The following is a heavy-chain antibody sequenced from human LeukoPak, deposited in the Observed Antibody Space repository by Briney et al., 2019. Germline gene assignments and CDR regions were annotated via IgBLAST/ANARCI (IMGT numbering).Heavy chain of an antibody. CDR2: INSDGSST. D-gene: IGHD3-3*01. CDR1: GFTFSSYW. V-gene: IGHV3-74*01. J-gene: IGHJ4*02. CDR3: ARGYYDFWSGYSTWYDY. Sequence: PGGSLRLSCAASGFTFSSYWMHWVRHAPGKGLVWVSRINSDGSSTSYADSVKGRFTISRDNAKNTLYLQMNSLRAEDTAVYYCARGYYDFWSGYSTWYDYWGQGTLATVSS.